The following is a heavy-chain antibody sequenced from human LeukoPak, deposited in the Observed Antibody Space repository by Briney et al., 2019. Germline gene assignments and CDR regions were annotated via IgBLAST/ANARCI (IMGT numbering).Heavy chain of an antibody. CDR2: IWYDGSNK. J-gene: IGHJ5*02. CDR3: ASFDRSGYNLFDP. V-gene: IGHV3-33*01. CDR1: GFTFSSYG. Sequence: GGSLRLSCAASGFTFSSYGMHWVRQAPGKGLEWVADIWYDGSNKCYADSVKGRFTISRDNSKNSLYLQMNSLRAEDTGVYYCASFDRSGYNLFDPWGQGTLVTVSS. D-gene: IGHD3-22*01.